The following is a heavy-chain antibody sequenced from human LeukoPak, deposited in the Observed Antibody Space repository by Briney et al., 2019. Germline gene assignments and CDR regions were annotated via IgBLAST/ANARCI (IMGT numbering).Heavy chain of an antibody. J-gene: IGHJ5*02. Sequence: SETLSLTCTVSGGSINSHYWSWVRRPPGKGLVWIGYISYSGNTNYNPSLKSRVTISMHTSKNQLSLKLNSVTAADTAIYYCARGGYYGSGNDFRFDPWGQGTLVTVSS. CDR1: GGSINSHY. CDR3: ARGGYYGSGNDFRFDP. CDR2: ISYSGNT. D-gene: IGHD3-10*01. V-gene: IGHV4-59*11.